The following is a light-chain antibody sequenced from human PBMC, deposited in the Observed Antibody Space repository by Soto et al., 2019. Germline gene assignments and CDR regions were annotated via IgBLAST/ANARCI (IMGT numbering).Light chain of an antibody. Sequence: QSVLTQPASVSGSPGQSITISCTGSGRDIGAYDYVSWYQQHPGKAPKLIIYGVKNRPSGVSNRFSASKSAFTASLTISGLKTEDEADYYCSSYTTSYFYVFGPGTKLTVL. CDR2: GVK. CDR3: SSYTTSYFYV. CDR1: GRDIGAYDY. J-gene: IGLJ1*01. V-gene: IGLV2-14*01.